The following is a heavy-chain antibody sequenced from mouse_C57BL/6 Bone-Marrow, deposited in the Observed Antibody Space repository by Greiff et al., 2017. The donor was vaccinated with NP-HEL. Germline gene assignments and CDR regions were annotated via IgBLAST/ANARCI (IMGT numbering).Heavy chain of an antibody. J-gene: IGHJ3*01. D-gene: IGHD3-2*02. CDR3: ARNATAQATWFAY. CDR2: IDPSDSYT. Sequence: QVQLQQPGAELVRPGTSVKLSCKASGYTFTSYWMHWVKQRPGQGLEWIGVIDPSDSYTNYNQKFKGKATLTVDTSSSTAYMQLSSLTSEDSAVYYCARNATAQATWFAYWGQGTLVTVSA. V-gene: IGHV1-59*01. CDR1: GYTFTSYW.